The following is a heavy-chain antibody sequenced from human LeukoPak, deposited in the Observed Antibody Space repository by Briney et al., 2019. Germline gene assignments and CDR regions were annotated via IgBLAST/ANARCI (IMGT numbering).Heavy chain of an antibody. V-gene: IGHV3-23*01. CDR3: AKKYTASWYFDY. CDR2: VTGRGSST. D-gene: IGHD2-2*02. Sequence: GGSLRLSCAASGFTFSTYGMSWVRQAPGKGLEWVSAVTGRGSSTYYADSVKGRFTISRDNSKSTLYLQMNSLRAEDTAVYYCAKKYTASWYFDYWGQGTLVTVSS. CDR1: GFTFSTYG. J-gene: IGHJ4*02.